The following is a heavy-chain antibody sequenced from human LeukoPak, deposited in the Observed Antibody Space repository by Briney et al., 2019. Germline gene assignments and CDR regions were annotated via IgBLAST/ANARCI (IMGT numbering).Heavy chain of an antibody. J-gene: IGHJ3*02. CDR3: ARDAWFGDAFDI. D-gene: IGHD3-10*01. V-gene: IGHV4-34*01. CDR1: GGSFSGYY. Sequence: SETLSLTCAVYGGSFSGYYWTWIRQSPGKGLEWIGEINHSGSTNYNPSLKSRVTISIDTSKNHFSLRLSSVTAADTAVYYCARDAWFGDAFDIWGQGTMVTVSS. CDR2: INHSGST.